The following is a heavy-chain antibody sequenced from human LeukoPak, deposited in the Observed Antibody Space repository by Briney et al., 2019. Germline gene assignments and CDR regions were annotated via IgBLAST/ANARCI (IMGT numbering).Heavy chain of an antibody. V-gene: IGHV3-15*01. Sequence: PGGSLRLSCAASGFTFSNAWMSWVRQAPGKGLEWVGRIKSKTNGGTTDYAAPVKGRFTISRDDSKNTLYLQMNSLKTEDTAVYYCARDHPMPQTTVTTEHWGQGTLVTVSS. CDR1: GFTFSNAW. J-gene: IGHJ1*01. CDR3: ARDHPMPQTTVTTEH. D-gene: IGHD4-17*01. CDR2: IKSKTNGGTT.